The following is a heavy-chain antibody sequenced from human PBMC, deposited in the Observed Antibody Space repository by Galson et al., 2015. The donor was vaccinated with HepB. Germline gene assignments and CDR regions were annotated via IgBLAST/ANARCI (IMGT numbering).Heavy chain of an antibody. CDR1: GFPFSKVW. D-gene: IGHD3-3*01. V-gene: IGHV3-15*01. CDR2: IKTNTDGGTM. CDR3: ATEAYDFWKGGNGMDV. Sequence: SLRLSCAASGFPFSKVWMNWVRQAPGKGLEWVARIKTNTDGGTMDSAASVKGRFTISRDDPESTLYLQMNSLKSEDTGVYYCATEAYDFWKGGNGMDVWGQGTTVTVS. J-gene: IGHJ6*02.